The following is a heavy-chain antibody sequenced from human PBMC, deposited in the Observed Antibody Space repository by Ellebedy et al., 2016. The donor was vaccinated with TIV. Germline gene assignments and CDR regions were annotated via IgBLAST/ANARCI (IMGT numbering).Heavy chain of an antibody. CDR3: ARFFESYSVDY. CDR2: MSYDGSGK. V-gene: IGHV3-30*03. D-gene: IGHD1-26*01. J-gene: IGHJ4*02. Sequence: GGSLRLSCAASGFTFGSYGMHWVRQAPGKGLEWVSLMSYDGSGKSYADSVKGRFTISRDNSKNTLYLQMNSLRPDDTALYYCARFFESYSVDYWGQGTLVTVSS. CDR1: GFTFGSYG.